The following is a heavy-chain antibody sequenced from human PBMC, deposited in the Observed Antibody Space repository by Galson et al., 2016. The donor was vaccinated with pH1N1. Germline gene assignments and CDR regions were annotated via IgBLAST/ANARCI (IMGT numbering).Heavy chain of an antibody. CDR3: AGRILDL. J-gene: IGHJ2*01. V-gene: IGHV3-7*01. CDR2: INQDGSEI. CDR1: GFTFSQYW. Sequence: SLRLSCAASGFTFSQYWMHWVRQAPGKGLDWVANINQDGSEIYYADSVKGRFTISRDNTENSLYLQMSRLRVEDTAVYFCAGRILDLWGRGTLVTVSS.